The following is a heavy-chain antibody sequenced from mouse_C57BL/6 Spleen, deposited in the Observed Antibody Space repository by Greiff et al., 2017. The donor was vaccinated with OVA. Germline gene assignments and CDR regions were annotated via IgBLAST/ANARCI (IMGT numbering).Heavy chain of an antibody. CDR1: GYTFTSYW. V-gene: IGHV1-50*01. J-gene: IGHJ2*01. CDR3: ARYYYGSSYYFDY. D-gene: IGHD1-1*01. Sequence: QVQLQQPGAELVKPGASVKLSCKASGYTFTSYWMQWVKQRPGQGLEWIGEIDPSDSYTNYNQKFKGKATLTVDTSSSTAYMQRSSLTSEDSAVYYCARYYYGSSYYFDYWGQGTTLTVSS. CDR2: IDPSDSYT.